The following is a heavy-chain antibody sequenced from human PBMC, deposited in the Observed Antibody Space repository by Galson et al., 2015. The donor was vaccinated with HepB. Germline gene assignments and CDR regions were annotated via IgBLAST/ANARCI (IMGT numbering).Heavy chain of an antibody. CDR3: ARHAQEAAGQNAFDI. CDR2: ISYDGSNK. CDR1: GFTFSSYA. V-gene: IGHV3-30*04. Sequence: SLRLSCAASGFTFSSYAMHWVRQAPGKELEWVAVISYDGSNKYYADSVKGRFTISRDNSKNTLYLQMNSLRAEDTAVYYCARHAQEAAGQNAFDIWGQGTMVTVSS. J-gene: IGHJ3*02. D-gene: IGHD6-13*01.